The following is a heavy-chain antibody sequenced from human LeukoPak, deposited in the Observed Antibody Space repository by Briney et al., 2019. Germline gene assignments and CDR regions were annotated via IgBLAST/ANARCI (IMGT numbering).Heavy chain of an antibody. CDR2: INQDGTEK. V-gene: IGHV3-7*01. J-gene: IGHJ4*02. D-gene: IGHD3-22*01. Sequence: GGSLRLSCAASGFTFSDYWMHWVRQAPEKGLEWVANINQDGTEKYYVDSVKGRFTISRDNSKNTLYLQMNSLRAEDTAVYYCAREGSSGYYPYWGQGILVTVSS. CDR3: AREGSSGYYPY. CDR1: GFTFSDYW.